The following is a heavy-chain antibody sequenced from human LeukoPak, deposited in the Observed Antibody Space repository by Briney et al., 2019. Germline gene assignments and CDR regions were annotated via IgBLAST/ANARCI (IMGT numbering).Heavy chain of an antibody. D-gene: IGHD6-19*01. CDR2: VYYSGST. CDR1: GGSISSSSYY. CDR3: AKGPSGWFDP. V-gene: IGHV4-39*07. Sequence: SETLSLTCTVSGGSISSSSYYWGWIRQPPGKGLEWIGSVYYSGSTYYNPSLKSRVTMSVDTSKNQFSLKLSSVTAADTAVYYCAKGPSGWFDPWGQGTLVTVSS. J-gene: IGHJ5*02.